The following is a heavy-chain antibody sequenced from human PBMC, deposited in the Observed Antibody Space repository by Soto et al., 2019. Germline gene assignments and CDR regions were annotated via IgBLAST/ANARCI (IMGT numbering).Heavy chain of an antibody. D-gene: IGHD2-21*01. V-gene: IGHV4-4*07. Sequence: PSATLSLTCIFSGVSISTYHWSWIRQPAGKGLEWIGRMHTSGSTNYNPSLKSRVSMSVDTSKNHFSLKVSSVTAADTAVYYGARDEYGYGDDYESWGQGTLVTVSS. CDR2: MHTSGST. J-gene: IGHJ5*02. CDR3: ARDEYGYGDDYES. CDR1: GVSISTYH.